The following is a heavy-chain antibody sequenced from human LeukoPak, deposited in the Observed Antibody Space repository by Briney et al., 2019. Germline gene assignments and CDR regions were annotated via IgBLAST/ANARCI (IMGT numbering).Heavy chain of an antibody. Sequence: PSETLSLTCAVYGGSFSGYYWSWIRQPPGKGLEWIGEINHSGSTNYNPSLKSRVTISVDTSKNQFSLKLSSVTAADTAVYYCARYAYGDYDEDAFDIWGQGTMVTVSS. J-gene: IGHJ3*02. V-gene: IGHV4-34*01. D-gene: IGHD4-17*01. CDR3: ARYAYGDYDEDAFDI. CDR2: INHSGST. CDR1: GGSFSGYY.